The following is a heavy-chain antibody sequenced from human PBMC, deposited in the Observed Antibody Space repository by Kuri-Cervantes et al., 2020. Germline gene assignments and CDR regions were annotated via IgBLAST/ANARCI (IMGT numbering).Heavy chain of an antibody. CDR2: VITSNGDT. CDR1: GYTFTNSV. J-gene: IGHJ4*02. Sequence: ASVKVSCKTSGYTFTNSVISWVRQAPGQGLEWLAWVITSNGDTKSAQKFQGRVTVTTDTSTTTAYMELRSLKADDTAVYFCARDGDYYDSSGYLSIWGQGTLVTVSS. CDR3: ARDGDYYDSSGYLSI. D-gene: IGHD3-22*01. V-gene: IGHV1-18*01.